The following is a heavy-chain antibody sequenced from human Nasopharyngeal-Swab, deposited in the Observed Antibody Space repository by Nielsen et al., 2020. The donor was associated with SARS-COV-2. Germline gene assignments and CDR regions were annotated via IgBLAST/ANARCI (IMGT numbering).Heavy chain of an antibody. CDR3: ASPLPLDY. V-gene: IGHV3-48*03. CDR2: ISSSGSTI. CDR1: GLTFRRYW. Sequence: GASLKISCEASGLTFRRYWMNWVRQAPGKGLEWISYISSSGSTIYYADSVKGRFTISRDDAKNSLFLQMNSLRAEDTAVYYCASPLPLDYWGQGTLVTVSS. J-gene: IGHJ4*02.